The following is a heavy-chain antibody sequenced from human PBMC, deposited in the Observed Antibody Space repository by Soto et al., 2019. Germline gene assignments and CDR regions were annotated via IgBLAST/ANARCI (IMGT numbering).Heavy chain of an antibody. D-gene: IGHD3-10*01. CDR3: ARPYGSYRRPLYCDY. CDR1: GGSFSGSS. CDR2: INHSGST. J-gene: IGHJ4*02. V-gene: IGHV4-34*01. Sequence: PPQTLSLTCAVYGGSFSGSSWSWTRQPPGKGLEWIGEINHSGSTNYNPSLKSRVTISVDTSKNQFSLKLSSVTAADTAVYYCARPYGSYRRPLYCDYWGQGTLVSSPQ.